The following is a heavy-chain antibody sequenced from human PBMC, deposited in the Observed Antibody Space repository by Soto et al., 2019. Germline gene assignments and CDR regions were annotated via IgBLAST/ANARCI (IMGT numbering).Heavy chain of an antibody. CDR1: GKTISRYT. CDR2: IIPILGTT. V-gene: IGHV1-69*16. Sequence: KDPGKTISRYTCTWCHQAPGKGFELLGGIIPILGTTDYAQKFQDRVTMTADESTTTVYMELSGLTSEDTAIYYCARGYQPMLPFDFWGQGTLVTVS. D-gene: IGHD2-2*01. J-gene: IGHJ4*02. CDR3: ARGYQPMLPFDF.